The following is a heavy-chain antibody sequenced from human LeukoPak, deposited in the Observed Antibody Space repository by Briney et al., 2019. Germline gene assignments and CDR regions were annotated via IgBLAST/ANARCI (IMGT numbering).Heavy chain of an antibody. CDR2: ISSDGSKN. J-gene: IGHJ4*02. CDR1: GFSVSSNY. D-gene: IGHD1-1*01. V-gene: IGHV3-30*18. CDR3: VKGLVQTTMSYSVDY. Sequence: GGSLRLSCAASGFSVSSNYMTWVRQTPGKGLEWVALISSDGSKNIYADSVKGRFTISRDNSKNTVYLQMNSLRAEDTAVYYCVKGLVQTTMSYSVDYWGQGALVTVSS.